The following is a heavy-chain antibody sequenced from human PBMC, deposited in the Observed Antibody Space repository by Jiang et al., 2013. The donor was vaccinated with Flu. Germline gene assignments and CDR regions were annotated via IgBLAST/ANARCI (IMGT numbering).Heavy chain of an antibody. J-gene: IGHJ4*02. CDR2: TYYRSNWYN. CDR1: GDTVSSNGAA. D-gene: IGHD1-14*01. CDR3: ARSDNHAGFDY. Sequence: SQTLSLTCAISGDTVSSNGAAWNWIRQPPSRGLEWLGRTYYRSNWYNDYALSVKGRIAINPDTSKNQFSLQLDSVTPDDTALYYCARSDNHAGFDYWGQGTLVTVSS. V-gene: IGHV6-1*01.